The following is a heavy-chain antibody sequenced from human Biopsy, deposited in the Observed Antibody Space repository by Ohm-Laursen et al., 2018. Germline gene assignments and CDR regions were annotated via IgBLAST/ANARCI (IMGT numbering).Heavy chain of an antibody. J-gene: IGHJ5*02. V-gene: IGHV4-59*12. CDR1: GGSIGSDY. D-gene: IGHD1-14*01. Sequence: SDTLSLTCIVSGGSIGSDYWAWIRQSPGKGLEWIAYSHYSGSTNYNPSLRHRVTISVDTSKNQFSLRVGSVTAADTAVYYCARDRDRRGWFDPWGQGTLVTVSS. CDR2: SHYSGST. CDR3: ARDRDRRGWFDP.